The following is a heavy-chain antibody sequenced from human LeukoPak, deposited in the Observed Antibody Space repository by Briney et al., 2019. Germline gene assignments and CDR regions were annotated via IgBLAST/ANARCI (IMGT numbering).Heavy chain of an antibody. Sequence: PGRSLTLACTASILTWGDCAMRCARHPPGGGLEWVCFIRSKGYGRTTKYAASVKGRFTISRDDSKSIAYLQMNSLKTEDTAVYYCIKSRGGSYSGIDYWGQGTLVTVSS. CDR3: IKSRGGSYSGIDY. J-gene: IGHJ4*02. CDR2: IRSKGYGRTT. V-gene: IGHV3-49*04. D-gene: IGHD1-26*01. CDR1: ILTWGDCA.